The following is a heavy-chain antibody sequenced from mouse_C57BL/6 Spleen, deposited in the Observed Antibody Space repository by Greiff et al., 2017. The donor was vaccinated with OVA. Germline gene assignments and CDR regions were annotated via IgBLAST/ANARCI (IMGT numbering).Heavy chain of an antibody. J-gene: IGHJ2*01. V-gene: IGHV5-6*01. CDR1: GFTFSSYG. D-gene: IGHD2-3*01. CDR3: ARGGDGYYLLDY. CDR2: ISSGGSYT. Sequence: EVQLVESGGDLVKPGGSLKLSCAASGFTFSSYGMSWVRQTPDKRLEWVATISSGGSYTYYPDSVKGRFTISRDNAKNTLYLQMSSLKSEDTAMYYCARGGDGYYLLDYWGQGTTLTVSS.